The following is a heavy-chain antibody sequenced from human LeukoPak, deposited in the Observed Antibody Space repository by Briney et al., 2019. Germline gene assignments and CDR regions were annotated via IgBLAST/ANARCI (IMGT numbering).Heavy chain of an antibody. D-gene: IGHD3-3*01. CDR2: IYYSGST. J-gene: IGHJ6*03. CDR1: GYSISSGYY. CDR3: ARTIFGVVIRNYYYYYYMDV. Sequence: SETLSLTCTVSGYSISSGYYWGWIRQPPGKGLEWIGSIYYSGSTYYNPSLKSRVTISVDTSKNQFSLKLSSVTAADTAVYYCARTIFGVVIRNYYYYYYMDVWGKGTTVTVSS. V-gene: IGHV4-38-2*02.